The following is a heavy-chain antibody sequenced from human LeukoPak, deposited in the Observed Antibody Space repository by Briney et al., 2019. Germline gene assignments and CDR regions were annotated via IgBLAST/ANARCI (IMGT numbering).Heavy chain of an antibody. CDR2: MNPYSTNT. Sequence: GASVKVSCKASGYTFTSYDINWVRQATGQGLEWMGWMNPYSTNTGFAQKFQGRVTMTRNTSISTAYMELSSLRSEDTAVYYCARSRGRLGWFDPWGQGTLDTVSS. D-gene: IGHD3-10*01. CDR1: GYTFTSYD. CDR3: ARSRGRLGWFDP. J-gene: IGHJ5*02. V-gene: IGHV1-8*01.